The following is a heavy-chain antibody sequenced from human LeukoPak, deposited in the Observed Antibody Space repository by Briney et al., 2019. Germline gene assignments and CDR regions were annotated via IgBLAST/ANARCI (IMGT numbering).Heavy chain of an antibody. CDR3: ARDRIVSGWFDP. V-gene: IGHV1-18*01. CDR1: GGTFSSYA. J-gene: IGHJ5*02. D-gene: IGHD2-15*01. Sequence: GASVKVSCKASGGTFSSYAISWVRQAPGQGLEWMGWISAYNGNTNYAQKLQGRVTMTTDTSTSTAYMELRSLRSDDTAVYYCARDRIVSGWFDPWGQGTLVTVSS. CDR2: ISAYNGNT.